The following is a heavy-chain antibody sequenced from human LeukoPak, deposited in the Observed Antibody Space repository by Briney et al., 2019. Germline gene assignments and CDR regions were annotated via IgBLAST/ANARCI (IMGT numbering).Heavy chain of an antibody. CDR3: ASLLGSGSDFDY. Sequence: SETLSLTCTVSGGSISAHYWSWLRQPPGKGLEWIGYIYYTGSTNYNPSLKSRVIISVDTSKNQLSLKLRSVTAADTAVYYCASLLGSGSDFDYWGQGTLVTVSS. CDR1: GGSISAHY. D-gene: IGHD3-22*01. V-gene: IGHV4-59*11. CDR2: IYYTGST. J-gene: IGHJ4*02.